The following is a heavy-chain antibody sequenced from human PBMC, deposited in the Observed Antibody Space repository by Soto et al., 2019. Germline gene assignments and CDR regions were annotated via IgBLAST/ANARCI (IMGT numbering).Heavy chain of an antibody. CDR1: GFTFSSYG. J-gene: IGHJ6*02. Sequence: GGSLRLSCAASGFTFSSYGMHWVRQAPGKGLEWVAVIWYDGSNKYYADSVKGRFTISRDNSKNTLYLQMNSLRAEDTAVYYCAREGIGYCSSTSCPLGMDVWGQGTTVTVSS. CDR3: AREGIGYCSSTSCPLGMDV. D-gene: IGHD2-2*01. CDR2: IWYDGSNK. V-gene: IGHV3-33*01.